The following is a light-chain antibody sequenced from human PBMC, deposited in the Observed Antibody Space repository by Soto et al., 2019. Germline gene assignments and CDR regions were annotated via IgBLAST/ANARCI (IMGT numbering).Light chain of an antibody. J-gene: IGKJ1*01. V-gene: IGKV3-11*01. Sequence: EIVLSQSPGSLSSSPGERATLSWRASQSVSSYLAWYQQKPGQAPRLVTYDASNRATGIPARFSGSGSGTEFTLTISSLQPDDFATYYCQHYNSYSEAFGQGTKVDIK. CDR3: QHYNSYSEA. CDR1: QSVSSY. CDR2: DAS.